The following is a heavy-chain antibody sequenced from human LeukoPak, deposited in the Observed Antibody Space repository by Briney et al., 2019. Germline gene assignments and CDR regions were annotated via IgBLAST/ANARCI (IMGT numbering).Heavy chain of an antibody. CDR3: ARDLGATIFDFDY. V-gene: IGHV3-21*01. CDR2: ISSSSSYI. J-gene: IGHJ4*02. Sequence: GGSLRLSCAASGFTFSSYSMNWVRQAPGKVLEWVSSISSSSSYIYYADSVKGRFTISRDNAKNSLYLQMNSLRVEDTAVYYCARDLGATIFDFDYWGQGTLVTVSS. D-gene: IGHD1-26*01. CDR1: GFTFSSYS.